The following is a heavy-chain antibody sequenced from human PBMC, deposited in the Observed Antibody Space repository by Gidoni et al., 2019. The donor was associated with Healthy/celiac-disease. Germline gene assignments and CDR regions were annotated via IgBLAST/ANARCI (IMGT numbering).Heavy chain of an antibody. CDR3: ARLGWSGRGDY. Sequence: QVQLQESGPGLVKPSQTLSLPCTVSGGSISSGSYYWSWIRQPAGKGLEWIGRIYTSGSTNYNPSLKSRVTRSVDTSKNQFSLKLSSVTAADTAVYYCARLGWSGRGDYWGQGTLVTVSS. J-gene: IGHJ4*02. D-gene: IGHD3-3*01. V-gene: IGHV4-61*02. CDR1: GGSISSGSYY. CDR2: IYTSGST.